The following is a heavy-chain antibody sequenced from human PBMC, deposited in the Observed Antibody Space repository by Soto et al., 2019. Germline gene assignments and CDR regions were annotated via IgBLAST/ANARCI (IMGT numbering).Heavy chain of an antibody. CDR2: ISGNGGST. J-gene: IGHJ4*02. Sequence: GGSLRLSCAASGFTFSRHAMSWVRQAPGKGLEWVSGISGNGGSTYHADSVKGRFTISRDNAKNTLYLQMNSLRAEDTAVYYCAKSAYDDYSNLYYIGAQLDYWGQGALVTVPS. D-gene: IGHD3-10*01. CDR1: GFTFSRHA. CDR3: AKSAYDDYSNLYYIGAQLDY. V-gene: IGHV3-23*01.